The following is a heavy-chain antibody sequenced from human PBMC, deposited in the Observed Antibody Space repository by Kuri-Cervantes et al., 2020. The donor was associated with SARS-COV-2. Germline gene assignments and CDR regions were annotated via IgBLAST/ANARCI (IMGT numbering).Heavy chain of an antibody. CDR3: ASRGSSRNWYFDL. CDR1: GFTFSSYS. J-gene: IGHJ2*01. D-gene: IGHD2-2*01. V-gene: IGHV3-21*04. Sequence: GESLKISCAASGFTFSSYSMNWVRQAPGKGLEWVSSISSSSSYIYYADSVKGRFTISRDNAKNSLYLQMNSLRAEDTAVCYCASRGSSRNWYFDLWGRGTLVTVSS. CDR2: ISSSSSYI.